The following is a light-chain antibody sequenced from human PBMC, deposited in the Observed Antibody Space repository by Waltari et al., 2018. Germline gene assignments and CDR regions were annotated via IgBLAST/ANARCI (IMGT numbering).Light chain of an antibody. J-gene: IGLJ1*01. CDR3: CSYTTTLTYV. CDR2: DVT. Sequence: SALTQSASVSGSPGQSIAISCPGTSGDIGAHHHVSWYQQYPGKAPKLMIYDVTKRPAGVSDRFSGSKSGNTASLTISGLQAEDEADYYCCSYTTTLTYVFGSGTKVTVL. CDR1: SGDIGAHHH. V-gene: IGLV2-14*03.